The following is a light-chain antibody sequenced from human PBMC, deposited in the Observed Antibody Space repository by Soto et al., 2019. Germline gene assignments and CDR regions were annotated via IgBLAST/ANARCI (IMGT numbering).Light chain of an antibody. V-gene: IGKV1-39*01. Sequence: DIQLTQSPSSLSASVGDRVTITCRASQSISTSLNWYQQKPGKAPNLLIFTSSNLESGVPYRFSSRGSGTDFTLTISNLQPEDFATYFCQQGYSRPRTFGQETKVQIK. CDR2: TSS. J-gene: IGKJ1*01. CDR3: QQGYSRPRT. CDR1: QSISTS.